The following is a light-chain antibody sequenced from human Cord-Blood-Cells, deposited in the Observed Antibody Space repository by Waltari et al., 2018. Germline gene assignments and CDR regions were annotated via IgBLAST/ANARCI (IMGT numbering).Light chain of an antibody. CDR2: DAS. J-gene: IGKJ4*01. CDR3: QQRSNWPLT. V-gene: IGKV3-11*01. CDR1: QSVSSY. Sequence: EIVLTQSPATLSLSPGERATISCSASQSVSSYLAWYQQKPGQAPRLLIYDASNRATGIPARCSGSGSGTDFTLTISSLEPEDFAVYYCQQRSNWPLTFGGGTKVEIK.